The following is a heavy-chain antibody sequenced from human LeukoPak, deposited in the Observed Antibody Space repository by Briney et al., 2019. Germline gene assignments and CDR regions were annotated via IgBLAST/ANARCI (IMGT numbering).Heavy chain of an antibody. Sequence: SVKVSCKASGGTFSSYAISWVRQAPGQGLEWMGRIIPIFGTANYAQEFQGRVTITTDESTSTAYMELSSLRSEDTAVYYCARDCTYDSSGYATFGYWGQGTLVTVSS. V-gene: IGHV1-69*05. CDR2: IIPIFGTA. CDR3: ARDCTYDSSGYATFGY. J-gene: IGHJ4*02. D-gene: IGHD3-22*01. CDR1: GGTFSSYA.